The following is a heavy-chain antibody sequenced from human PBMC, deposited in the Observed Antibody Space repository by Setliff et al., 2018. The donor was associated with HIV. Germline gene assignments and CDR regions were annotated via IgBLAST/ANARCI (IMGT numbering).Heavy chain of an antibody. CDR1: GDSIITYY. V-gene: IGHV4-4*08. J-gene: IGHJ4*02. D-gene: IGHD4-4*01. Sequence: SETLSLTCTASGDSIITYYWTWIRQPPGKGLEWIGYIHHSGSSDYTPSLRSRVTMSVDTSKNQFSLKLTSVTAADTAVYYCAREHDYSNYRRLDSWGQGILVTVSS. CDR3: AREHDYSNYRRLDS. CDR2: IHHSGSS.